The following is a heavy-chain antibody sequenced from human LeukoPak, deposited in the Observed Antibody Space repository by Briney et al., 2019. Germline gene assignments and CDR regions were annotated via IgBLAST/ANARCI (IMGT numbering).Heavy chain of an antibody. CDR2: IYYSGST. J-gene: IGHJ5*02. V-gene: IGHV4-39*07. D-gene: IGHD3-22*01. CDR1: GGSISSSRYY. Sequence: SETLSLTCTVSGGSISSSRYYWGWIRQPPGKGLEWIGSIYYSGSTYYNPSLKGRVTISVDTSKNQFSLKLSSVTAADTAVYYCAREGRITMNRGFDPWGQGTLVTVSS. CDR3: AREGRITMNRGFDP.